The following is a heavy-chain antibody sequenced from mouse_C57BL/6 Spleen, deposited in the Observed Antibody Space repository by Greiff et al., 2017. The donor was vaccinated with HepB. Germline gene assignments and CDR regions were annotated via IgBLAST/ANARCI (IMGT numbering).Heavy chain of an antibody. CDR2: IWSGGST. V-gene: IGHV2-2*01. CDR1: GFSLTSYG. D-gene: IGHD4-1*01. J-gene: IGHJ3*01. CDR3: ARGGTLGLAY. Sequence: VHLVESGPGLVQPSQSLSITCTVSGFSLTSYGVHWVRQSPGKGLEWLGVIWSGGSTDYYAAFISRLSISKDNSKSQVFFKMNSLQADDTAIYYCARGGTLGLAYWGQGTLVTVSA.